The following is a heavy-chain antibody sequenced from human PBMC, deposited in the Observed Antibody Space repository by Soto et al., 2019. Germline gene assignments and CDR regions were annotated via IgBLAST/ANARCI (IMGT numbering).Heavy chain of an antibody. J-gene: IGHJ5*02. D-gene: IGHD3-16*01. CDR2: IIPIFGTA. Sequence: QVQLVQSGAEVQKPGSSVKVSCKASGGTFSSYVISWVRQAPGQGLEWMGGIIPIFGTANYAQKFQGRVTIIADESTSTAYMELSGLGSEATAVYYCAGEGGGGAGLPNWFDPWGQGTLVTVSS. V-gene: IGHV1-69*01. CDR3: AGEGGGGAGLPNWFDP. CDR1: GGTFSSYV.